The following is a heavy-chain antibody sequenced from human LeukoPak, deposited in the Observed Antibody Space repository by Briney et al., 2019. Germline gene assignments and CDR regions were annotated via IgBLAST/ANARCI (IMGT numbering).Heavy chain of an antibody. D-gene: IGHD3-3*01. J-gene: IGHJ4*02. V-gene: IGHV1-8*01. CDR1: GYTFTSYD. Sequence: ASVKVSCKASGYTFTSYDINWVRQATGQGLEWMGWMDPNSGNTGYAQKFQGRVTMTRNTSISTAYMELSSLRSEDTAVYYCARGLHYDFWSGYCTAGYYFDYWGQGTLVTVSS. CDR3: ARGLHYDFWSGYCTAGYYFDY. CDR2: MDPNSGNT.